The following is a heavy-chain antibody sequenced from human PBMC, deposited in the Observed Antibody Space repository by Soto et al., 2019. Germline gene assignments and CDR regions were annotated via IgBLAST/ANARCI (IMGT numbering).Heavy chain of an antibody. CDR2: VYYSGGT. V-gene: IGHV4-59*08. CDR3: ARRRHYYDSSGSSKYFDY. Sequence: PSDTLSLTCTVSGGSISIYYWSWIGQPPGKGLEWIGYVYYSGGTNYNPSLKSRVTISVDTSKNQFSLKVNSVTAADTAMYYCARRRHYYDSSGSSKYFDYWGQGTLVTVSS. CDR1: GGSISIYY. D-gene: IGHD3-22*01. J-gene: IGHJ4*02.